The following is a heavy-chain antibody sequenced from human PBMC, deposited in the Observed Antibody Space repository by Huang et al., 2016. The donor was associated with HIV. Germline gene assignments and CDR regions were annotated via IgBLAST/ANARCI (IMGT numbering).Heavy chain of an antibody. CDR2: IYYSGTT. CDR3: ARTGVAVSVDPEYFQH. D-gene: IGHD3-3*01. J-gene: IGHJ1*01. V-gene: IGHV4-39*02. Sequence: LQESGPGLVGPSETLSLTCAVSGDSINSNTFYWGWIRRPPGKALEWIGSIYYSGTTYYNPALKRRARIAVDASKNRIFLHLRSVTAADTGVYYCARTGVAVSVDPEYFQHWGQGALVTIS. CDR1: GDSINSNTFY.